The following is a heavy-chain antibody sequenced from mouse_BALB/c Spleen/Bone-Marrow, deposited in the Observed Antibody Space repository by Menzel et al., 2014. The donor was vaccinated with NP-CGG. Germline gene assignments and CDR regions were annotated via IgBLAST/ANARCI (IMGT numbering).Heavy chain of an antibody. CDR2: LITYYGDA. V-gene: IGHV1S137*01. J-gene: IGHJ4*01. Sequence: LVESGAELVRPGISVKISCKGSGYRFTDYGIHWVRQSHAKSLEWIGVLITYYGDASYNPRFKGKATMTVDKSSSTAYMEIARLTSEDSAIYYCARWDGKHAMDYWGQGTSVTVSS. CDR3: ARWDGKHAMDY. CDR1: GYRFTDYG. D-gene: IGHD2-1*01.